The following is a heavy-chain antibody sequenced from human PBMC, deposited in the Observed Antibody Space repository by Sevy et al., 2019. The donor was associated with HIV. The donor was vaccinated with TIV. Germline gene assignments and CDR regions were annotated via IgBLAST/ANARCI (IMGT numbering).Heavy chain of an antibody. V-gene: IGHV4-34*01. CDR3: ARSPMVRVYYYYGMDV. CDR1: GGSFSGYY. J-gene: IGHJ6*02. D-gene: IGHD3-10*01. CDR2: INHSGST. Sequence: SETLSLTCAVYGGSFSGYYWSWIRQPPGKGLEWIGEINHSGSTNYNPSLKSRVTISVDTSKNQFSLKLSSVTAADTAVYYCARSPMVRVYYYYGMDVWGQGTTVTVSS.